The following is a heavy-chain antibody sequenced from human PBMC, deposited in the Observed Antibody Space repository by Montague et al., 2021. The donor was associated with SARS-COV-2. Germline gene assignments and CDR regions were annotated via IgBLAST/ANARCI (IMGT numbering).Heavy chain of an antibody. CDR3: AGGMIRGVTTPFDY. J-gene: IGHJ4*02. Sequence: SETLSLTCSISSGSIISSGYYCGWIRQPPGKEQEWIGNNYYSGTTYYNPSLQSRGTISVDTSKNHLSQGPSSVTAADTAVYFCAGGMIRGVTTPFDYWGQGSQVTVSS. CDR2: NYYSGTT. CDR1: SGSIISSGYY. V-gene: IGHV4-39*02. D-gene: IGHD3-10*01.